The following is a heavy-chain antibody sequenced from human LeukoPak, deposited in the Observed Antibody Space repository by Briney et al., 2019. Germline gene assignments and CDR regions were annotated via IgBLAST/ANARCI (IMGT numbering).Heavy chain of an antibody. CDR1: GFSFGDYA. Sequence: PGRSLRLSCSTSGFSFGDYAMTWVRQAPGKGLEWLTFIRSKTYGGTRDYAASVKGRFTVSRDGSKSVAYLQMDSLNPDDTAVYYCTRATRVSVFGVQYYFDFWGQGTVVTVSS. CDR3: TRATRVSVFGVQYYFDF. D-gene: IGHD3-3*01. CDR2: IRSKTYGGTR. J-gene: IGHJ4*02. V-gene: IGHV3-49*04.